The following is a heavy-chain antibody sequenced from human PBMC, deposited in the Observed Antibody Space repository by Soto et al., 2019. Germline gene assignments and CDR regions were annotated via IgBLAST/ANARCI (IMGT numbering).Heavy chain of an antibody. D-gene: IGHD2-8*01. V-gene: IGHV1-69*13. CDR1: GGTFSSYA. CDR2: IIPIFGTA. CDR3: ARGSPYCTNGVCNNWFDP. Sequence: GASVKVSCKASGGTFSSYAISWVRQAPGQGLEWMGGIIPIFGTANYAQKFQGRVTITADESTSTAYMELSSLRSEDTAVYYCARGSPYCTNGVCNNWFDPGGQGTLVTVSA. J-gene: IGHJ5*02.